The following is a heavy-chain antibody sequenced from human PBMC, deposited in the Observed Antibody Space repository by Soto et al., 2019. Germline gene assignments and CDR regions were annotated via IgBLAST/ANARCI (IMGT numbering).Heavy chain of an antibody. D-gene: IGHD6-19*01. CDR1: GFTFDDYT. Sequence: EVQLVESGGVVVQPGGSLRLSCAASGFTFDDYTMHLVRQAPGKGLEWVSLISWDGGSTYYADSVKGRFTISRDNSKNSLYLQMNRLRTEDTALYYCAKGTAVAGDYYYYGMDVWGQGTTVTVSS. V-gene: IGHV3-43*01. J-gene: IGHJ6*02. CDR3: AKGTAVAGDYYYYGMDV. CDR2: ISWDGGST.